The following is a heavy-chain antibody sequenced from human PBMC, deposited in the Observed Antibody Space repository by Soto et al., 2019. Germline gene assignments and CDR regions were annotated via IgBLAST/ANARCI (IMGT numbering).Heavy chain of an antibody. CDR1: GYTFTSYS. V-gene: IGHV1-18*01. CDR2: INPYNGNT. D-gene: IGHD3-10*01. J-gene: IGHJ4*02. Sequence: QVQLVQSGAEVKKPGASAKVSCKASGYTFTSYSISWVRQAPGQGLEWMGWINPYNGNTNYAQKVQGRVTMTTDTSTSTAYMELRSLRSDDTAVYYCARDLSYMNFDYWGQGTLVTVSS. CDR3: ARDLSYMNFDY.